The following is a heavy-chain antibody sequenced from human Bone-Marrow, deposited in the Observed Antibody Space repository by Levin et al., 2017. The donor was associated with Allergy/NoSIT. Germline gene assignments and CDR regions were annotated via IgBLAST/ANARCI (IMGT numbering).Heavy chain of an antibody. D-gene: IGHD4/OR15-4a*01. V-gene: IGHV1-18*01. CDR1: GYTFTRYG. J-gene: IGHJ4*02. CDR3: AREGGDSRNYGDYHFDY. Sequence: ASVKVSCKASGYTFTRYGINWVRQAPGQGPEWMGWISGNNGNTHSAQKLQGRLTMTADTSTSTAYMELRSLRFDDTAVYYCAREGGDSRNYGDYHFDYWGQGTLVTVSS. CDR2: ISGNNGNT.